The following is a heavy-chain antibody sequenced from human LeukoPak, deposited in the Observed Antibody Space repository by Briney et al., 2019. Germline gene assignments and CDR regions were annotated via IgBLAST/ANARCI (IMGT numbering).Heavy chain of an antibody. V-gene: IGHV1-2*02. CDR3: ARGAYYSFWRGFYYSAHFDS. D-gene: IGHD3-3*01. CDR1: GYTFSSGYY. CDR2: NNPNNGGT. J-gene: IGHJ4*02. Sequence: AAVTVSCKASGYTFSSGYYLHWVRQAPGQGLEWMGWNNPNNGGTKHAQKFQGSVTMTGDTSISTAYIELSRLRSNDAAVYFRARGAYYSFWRGFYYSAHFDSWGRETLVTVSS.